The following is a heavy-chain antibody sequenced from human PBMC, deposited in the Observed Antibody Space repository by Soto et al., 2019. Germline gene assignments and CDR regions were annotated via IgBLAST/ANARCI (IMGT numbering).Heavy chain of an antibody. D-gene: IGHD6-13*01. CDR2: INSDGSST. V-gene: IGHV3-74*01. Sequence: EVQLVESGGGLVQPGGSLRLSCAASGFTFSSYWMHWVRQAPGKGLVWVSRINSDGSSTSYADSVKGRFTISRDNVKNTLYLQMTTLRAEETAGYWWGMRLAGNGDDWGPGALVTV. J-gene: IGHJ4*02. CDR1: GFTFSSYW. CDR3: GMRLAGNGDD.